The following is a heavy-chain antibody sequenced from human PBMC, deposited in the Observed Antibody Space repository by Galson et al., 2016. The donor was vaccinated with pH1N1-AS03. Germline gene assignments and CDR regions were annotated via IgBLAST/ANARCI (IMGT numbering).Heavy chain of an antibody. CDR2: IDVTDSYF. CDR1: GYIFTDYW. D-gene: IGHD3-10*01. CDR3: AREFRGGLFDY. J-gene: IGHJ4*02. Sequence: QSGAEVKKPGESLRISCKGSGYIFTDYWITWVRQMPGKGLEWMGRIDVTDSYFNYGPAFQGHVTMSVDKSISTAYLQWSSLKASDTAVYYCAREFRGGLFDYWGQGILVTVSS. V-gene: IGHV5-10-1*01.